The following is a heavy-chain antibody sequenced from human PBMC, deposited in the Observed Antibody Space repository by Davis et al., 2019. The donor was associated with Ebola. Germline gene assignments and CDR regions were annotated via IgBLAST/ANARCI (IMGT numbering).Heavy chain of an antibody. D-gene: IGHD2-2*01. CDR3: ARGGVVPWTYYYYYYMDV. J-gene: IGHJ6*03. CDR2: MNPNSGNT. V-gene: IGHV1-8*03. Sequence: ASVKVSCKASGYTFTNYDINWVRQATGQGLEWMGWMNPNSGNTGYAQKFQGRVTITRNTSISTAYMELSSLRSEDTAVYYCARGGVVPWTYYYYYYMDVWGKGTTVTVSS. CDR1: GYTFTNYD.